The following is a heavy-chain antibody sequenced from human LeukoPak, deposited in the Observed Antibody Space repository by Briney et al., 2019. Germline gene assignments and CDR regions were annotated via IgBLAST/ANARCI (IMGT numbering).Heavy chain of an antibody. Sequence: TGGSLRLSCAASGFTFSSYSMNWVRKAPGKGLEWVSSISSSSSYIYYADSVKGRFTISRDNAKNSLYLQMNSLRAEDTAVYYCARVEVVVVPAATYNWFDPWGQGTLVTVSS. J-gene: IGHJ5*02. CDR1: GFTFSSYS. CDR3: ARVEVVVVPAATYNWFDP. D-gene: IGHD2-2*01. V-gene: IGHV3-21*01. CDR2: ISSSSSYI.